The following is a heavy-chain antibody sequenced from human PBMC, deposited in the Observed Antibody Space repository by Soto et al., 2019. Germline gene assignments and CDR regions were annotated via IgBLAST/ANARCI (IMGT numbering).Heavy chain of an antibody. CDR2: ISAYNGNT. V-gene: IGHV1-18*01. Sequence: ASVKVSCKASGYTFTSYGISWVRQAPGQGLEWMGWISAYNGNTNYAQKLQGRVTMTTDTSTSTAYMELRSLRSDDTAVYYCARDLSSTRSYYDFCSGYYTWWFDPWGQGTLVTVSS. D-gene: IGHD3-3*01. J-gene: IGHJ5*02. CDR3: ARDLSSTRSYYDFCSGYYTWWFDP. CDR1: GYTFTSYG.